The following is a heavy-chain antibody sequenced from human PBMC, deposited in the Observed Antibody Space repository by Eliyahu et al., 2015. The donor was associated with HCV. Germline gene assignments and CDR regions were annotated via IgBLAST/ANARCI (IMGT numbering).Heavy chain of an antibody. V-gene: IGHV3-9*01. Sequence: EVQLVESGGGLVQPGRSLRLSCAASGFTFDDYAMHWVRQAPGKGLEWVSGISWNSGSIGYADSVKGRFTISRDNAKNSLYLQMNSLRAEDTALYYCAKDKRKGYSGYDYGVVHYYGMDVWGQGTTVTVSS. J-gene: IGHJ6*02. CDR2: ISWNSGSI. D-gene: IGHD5-12*01. CDR3: AKDKRKGYSGYDYGVVHYYGMDV. CDR1: GFTFDDYA.